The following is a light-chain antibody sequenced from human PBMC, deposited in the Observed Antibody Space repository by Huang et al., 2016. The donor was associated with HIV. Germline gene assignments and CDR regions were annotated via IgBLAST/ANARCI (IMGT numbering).Light chain of an antibody. CDR1: QNIKTY. CDR2: AAS. Sequence: DIQMTQSPSSLSASVGERVTITCRTSQNIKTYLNWYQQRPGKAPDLLIYAASSLRSGVPSRFSGSGSGTEFTFTISSLQSDDFATYYCQESYSTPWTFGQGTKVEIK. J-gene: IGKJ1*01. CDR3: QESYSTPWT. V-gene: IGKV1-39*01.